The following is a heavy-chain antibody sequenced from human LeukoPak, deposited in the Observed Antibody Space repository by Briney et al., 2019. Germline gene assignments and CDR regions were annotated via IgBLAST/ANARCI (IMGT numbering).Heavy chain of an antibody. D-gene: IGHD3-10*01. CDR1: GGSISSYY. CDR2: IYYSGST. CDR3: ARSDYYGLSDV. J-gene: IGHJ6*02. V-gene: IGHV4-59*01. Sequence: SETLSLTCTVSGGSISSYYWSWIRQPPGKGLEWIGYIYYSGSTNYNPSLKSRVTISVDTSKNQFSLKLSSVTAADTAVYYCARSDYYGLSDVWGQGTTVTVS.